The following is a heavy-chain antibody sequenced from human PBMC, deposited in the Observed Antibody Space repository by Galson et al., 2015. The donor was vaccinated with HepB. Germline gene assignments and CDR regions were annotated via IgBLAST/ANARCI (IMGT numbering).Heavy chain of an antibody. Sequence: SLRLSCAASGFTFSSYSMYWVRQAPGKGLEWVSSISSSSSYIYYADSVKGRFTISRDNAKNSLYLQMNSLRAEDTAVYYCARDRYSGSSFDYWGQGTLVTVSS. J-gene: IGHJ4*02. CDR1: GFTFSSYS. V-gene: IGHV3-21*01. CDR2: ISSSSSYI. CDR3: ARDRYSGSSFDY. D-gene: IGHD1-26*01.